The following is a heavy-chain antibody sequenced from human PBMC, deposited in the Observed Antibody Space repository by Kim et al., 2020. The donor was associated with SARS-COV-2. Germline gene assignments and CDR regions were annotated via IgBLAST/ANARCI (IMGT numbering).Heavy chain of an antibody. Sequence: SETLSLTCTVSGGSISSSSYYWGWIRQPPGKGLEWIGSIYYSGSTYYNPSLKSRVTISVDTTKNQFSLTLSSVTAADTAVYYCARRSSLRSFGYWGQGTLVTVSS. CDR1: GGSISSSSYY. V-gene: IGHV4-39*01. CDR3: ARRSSLRSFGY. J-gene: IGHJ4*02. CDR2: IYYSGST.